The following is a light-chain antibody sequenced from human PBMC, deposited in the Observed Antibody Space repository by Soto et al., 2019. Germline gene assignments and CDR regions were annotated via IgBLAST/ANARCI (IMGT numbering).Light chain of an antibody. V-gene: IGLV1-44*01. CDR3: CSYAGSYTFV. J-gene: IGLJ1*01. CDR1: SSNIGSNT. Sequence: QSVLTQPPSASGTPGQRVTISCSGSSSNIGSNTVNWYQQLPGTAPKLLIYSNNQRPSGVPDRFSGSKPGTSASLAISGLQSEDEADYYCCSYAGSYTFVFGIGTKVTVL. CDR2: SNN.